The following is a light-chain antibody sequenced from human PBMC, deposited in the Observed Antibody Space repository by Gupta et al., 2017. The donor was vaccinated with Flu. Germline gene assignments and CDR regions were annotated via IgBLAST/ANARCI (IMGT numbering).Light chain of an antibody. V-gene: IGLV2-14*01. Sequence: TSSDVGAYNFVSWYQQSPGKAPKVIIYEVRNRPSGVSSRFSGSKSGSTASLAISGLQADDEADYYCSSYTSNSTHVFGGGTKLTVL. CDR2: EVR. CDR3: SSYTSNSTHV. CDR1: SSDVGAYNF. J-gene: IGLJ2*01.